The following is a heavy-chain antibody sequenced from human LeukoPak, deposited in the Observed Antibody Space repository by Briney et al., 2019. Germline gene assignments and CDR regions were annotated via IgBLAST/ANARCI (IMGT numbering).Heavy chain of an antibody. V-gene: IGHV1-8*03. CDR1: GYTFTSYD. Sequence: ASVKVSCKASGYTFTSYDINWVRQATGQGLEWMGWMNPNSGNTGYAQKFQGRVTITRNTSISTAYMELSSLRSEDTAVYYCARENLYCSSTGCPRVPLPIFGVVIEALDYWGQGTLVTVSS. J-gene: IGHJ4*02. CDR2: MNPNSGNT. D-gene: IGHD3-3*01. CDR3: ARENLYCSSTGCPRVPLPIFGVVIEALDY.